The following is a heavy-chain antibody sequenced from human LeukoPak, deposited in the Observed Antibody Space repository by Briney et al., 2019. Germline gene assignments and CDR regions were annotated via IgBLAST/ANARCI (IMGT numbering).Heavy chain of an antibody. Sequence: PGGSLRLSCAASGFTFSSYAMSWVRQAPGKGLEWVSAISGSGGSTYYADSVKGRFTITRDNSKNTLYLQMDSLRAEDTAVYYCAKEYYYDSSGVPQGYWGQGTLVTVSS. CDR3: AKEYYYDSSGVPQGY. CDR2: ISGSGGST. V-gene: IGHV3-23*01. J-gene: IGHJ4*02. D-gene: IGHD3-22*01. CDR1: GFTFSSYA.